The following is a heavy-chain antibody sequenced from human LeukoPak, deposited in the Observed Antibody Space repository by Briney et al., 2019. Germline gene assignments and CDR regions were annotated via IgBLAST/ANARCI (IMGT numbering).Heavy chain of an antibody. CDR2: IIPIFGTA. J-gene: IGHJ3*02. Sequence: SVKVSCKASGGTFSSYAISWVRQAPGQGLEWMGGIIPIFGTANYAQKFQGRVTITADESTSTAYMELSSLRSEDTAVYHCARSLIYCSSTSCTDAFDIWGQGTMVTVTS. CDR3: ARSLIYCSSTSCTDAFDI. V-gene: IGHV1-69*13. D-gene: IGHD2-2*01. CDR1: GGTFSSYA.